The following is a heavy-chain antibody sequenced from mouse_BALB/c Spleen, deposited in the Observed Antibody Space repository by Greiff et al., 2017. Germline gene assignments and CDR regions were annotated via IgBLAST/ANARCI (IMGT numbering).Heavy chain of an antibody. CDR3: ARRDGNYVGFAY. CDR1: GFTFSSYA. V-gene: IGHV5-9-3*01. J-gene: IGHJ3*01. D-gene: IGHD2-1*01. CDR2: ISSGGSYT. Sequence: EVQLVESGGGLVKPGGSLKLSCAASGFTFSSYAMSWVRQTPEKRLEWVATISSGGSYTYYPDSVKGRFTISRDNAKNTLYLQMSSLRSEDTAMYYCARRDGNYVGFAYWGQGTLVTVSA.